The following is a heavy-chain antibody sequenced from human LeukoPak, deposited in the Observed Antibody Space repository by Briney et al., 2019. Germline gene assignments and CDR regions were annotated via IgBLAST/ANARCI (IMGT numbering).Heavy chain of an antibody. CDR2: MSYDGSNK. CDR1: GFTFSIYG. Sequence: GGSLRLSCAASGFTFSIYGMHWVRQAPGKGLEWVAVMSYDGSNKYYADSVKGRFTISRDNSKNTLYLQMNSLRTEDTAVYYCARVGWLQPHWGQGTLVTVSS. J-gene: IGHJ4*02. V-gene: IGHV3-30*03. CDR3: ARVGWLQPH. D-gene: IGHD5-24*01.